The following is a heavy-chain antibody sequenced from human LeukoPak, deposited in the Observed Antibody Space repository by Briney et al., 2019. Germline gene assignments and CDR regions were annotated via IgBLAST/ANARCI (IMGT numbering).Heavy chain of an antibody. CDR3: ARVGFGNTPHPIDY. CDR1: GVSISTYY. D-gene: IGHD4-23*01. Sequence: SETLSLTCTVSGVSISTYYWSRIRQPPGKGLKGIGYIYYTGTTNYNPSLRSRVTISVDTSKNQFSLELSSVTAADTAVYYCARVGFGNTPHPIDYWGQGALVTVSS. J-gene: IGHJ4*02. CDR2: IYYTGTT. V-gene: IGHV4-59*01.